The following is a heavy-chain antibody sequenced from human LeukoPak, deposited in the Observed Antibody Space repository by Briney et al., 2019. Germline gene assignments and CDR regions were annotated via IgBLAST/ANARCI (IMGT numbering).Heavy chain of an antibody. V-gene: IGHV4-59*01. CDR1: GDSISSYY. D-gene: IGHD5-24*01. CDR2: IYYSGSPT. CDR3: ARVVPDGYSDY. J-gene: IGHJ4*02. Sequence: ASETLSLTCTVSGDSISSYYWSWIRQPPGRGLEWIGYIYYSGSPTQYNPSLKSRVTISVDTSKNQFSLNLSSVTAADTAVYYCARVVPDGYSDYWGQGTLVTVSS.